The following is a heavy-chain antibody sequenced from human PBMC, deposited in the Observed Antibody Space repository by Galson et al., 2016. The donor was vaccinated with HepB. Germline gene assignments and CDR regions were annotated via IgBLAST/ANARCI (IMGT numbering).Heavy chain of an antibody. CDR3: ATDWRGGYNSLFYYYMDV. Sequence: SLRLSCAASGFTFSRYGMHWVRQAPGKGLEWVAVIASDGRNKYYADSMKGRFTISRDNTKNTLSLQMNNLRVEDTGVYYCATDWRGGYNSLFYYYMDVWGKGTTVTVSS. V-gene: IGHV3-30*03. D-gene: IGHD5-18*01. J-gene: IGHJ6*03. CDR2: IASDGRNK. CDR1: GFTFSRYG.